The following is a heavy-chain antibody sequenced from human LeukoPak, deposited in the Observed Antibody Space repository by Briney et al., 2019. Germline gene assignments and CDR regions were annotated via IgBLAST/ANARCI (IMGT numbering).Heavy chain of an antibody. J-gene: IGHJ1*01. CDR2: ISSSSSYI. D-gene: IGHD2-15*01. Sequence: GGSLRLSCAASGFTFSSYSMNWVRQAPGKGLEWVSSISSSSSYIYYADSVKGRFTISRDNAKNSLYLQMNSLRAEDTAVYYCASPSRLGYCSGGSCYGSYFQHWGQGTLVTVSS. CDR3: ASPSRLGYCSGGSCYGSYFQH. V-gene: IGHV3-21*01. CDR1: GFTFSSYS.